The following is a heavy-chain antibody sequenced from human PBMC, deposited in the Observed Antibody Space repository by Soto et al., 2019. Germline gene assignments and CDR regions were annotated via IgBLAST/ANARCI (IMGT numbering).Heavy chain of an antibody. J-gene: IGHJ3*02. CDR2: IYWDDDK. CDR3: VHRAVLMSVGESGAFDI. CDR1: GFSLSSSGEG. D-gene: IGHD3-10*01. V-gene: IGHV2-5*02. Sequence: QITLRESGPTLVKPKQTLTLTCSFSGFSLSSSGEGVGWIRQPPGKALEWLALIYWDDDKRYSPTLNSRLTITKDTSKNQVVLVLTNMDPVDTATYYCVHRAVLMSVGESGAFDIWGRGTKVIVSS.